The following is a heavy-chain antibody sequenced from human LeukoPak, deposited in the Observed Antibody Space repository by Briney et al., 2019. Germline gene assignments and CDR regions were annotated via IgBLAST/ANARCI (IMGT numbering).Heavy chain of an antibody. CDR1: GFTFSTYW. Sequence: PGGSLRLSCAASGFTFSTYWMHWVRQAPGKGLVWVSYITSDGSITRYADSVKGRFTISRDNAKNSLYLQMNSLRAEDTAVYYCAREVMYGDYVDYWGQGTLVTVSS. CDR3: AREVMYGDYVDY. V-gene: IGHV3-74*01. D-gene: IGHD4-17*01. CDR2: ITSDGSIT. J-gene: IGHJ4*02.